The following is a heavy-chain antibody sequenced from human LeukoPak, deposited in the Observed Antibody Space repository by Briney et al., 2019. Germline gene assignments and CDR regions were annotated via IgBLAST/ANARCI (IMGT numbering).Heavy chain of an antibody. J-gene: IGHJ4*02. Sequence: PGGSLRLSCAASGFTFSSYAMSWVRQAPGKGLEWVSVIYSGGSTYYADSVKGRFTISRDNSKNTLYLQMNSLRAEDTAVYYCARAGRGYCSSTSCHSSDYWGQGTLVTVSS. CDR1: GFTFSSYA. V-gene: IGHV3-66*01. CDR2: IYSGGST. CDR3: ARAGRGYCSSTSCHSSDY. D-gene: IGHD2-2*01.